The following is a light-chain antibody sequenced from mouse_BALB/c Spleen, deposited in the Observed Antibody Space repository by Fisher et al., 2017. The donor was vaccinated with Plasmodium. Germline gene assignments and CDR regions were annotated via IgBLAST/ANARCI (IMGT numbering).Light chain of an antibody. CDR1: QTISNY. J-gene: IGKJ5*01. Sequence: DIVLTQTTATLSVTPGDRANLSCRASQTISNYLHWYQQKSHESPRLLINYTSQSISGIPSRFSGSGSGTDFTLSINSVETEDFGMYFCQKSNSWPLTFGAGTKLELK. CDR2: YTS. V-gene: IGKV5-45*01. CDR3: QKSNSWPLT.